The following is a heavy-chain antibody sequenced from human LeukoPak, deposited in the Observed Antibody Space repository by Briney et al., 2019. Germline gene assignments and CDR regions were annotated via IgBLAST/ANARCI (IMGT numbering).Heavy chain of an antibody. CDR1: GYSFTSYW. V-gene: IGHV5-51*01. D-gene: IGHD6-6*01. Sequence: GESLKISCKGSGYSFTSYWIGWVRQMPGKGPEWMGIIYPGDSDTRYSPSFQGQVTISADKSISTAYLQWSSLKASDTAMYYCARHPRTYSSSGYYFDYLGQGTLVTVSS. J-gene: IGHJ4*02. CDR3: ARHPRTYSSSGYYFDY. CDR2: IYPGDSDT.